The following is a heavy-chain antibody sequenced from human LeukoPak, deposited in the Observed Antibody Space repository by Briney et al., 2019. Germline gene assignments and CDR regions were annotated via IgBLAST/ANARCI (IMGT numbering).Heavy chain of an antibody. Sequence: GGSLRLSCAASGFTFSDYYMTWIRQSPGKGLEWVSYISGSGSTIYYADFVKGRFTISRDNAKNSLYLQMSSLRAEDTAVYYCARVQDSSGGYWGQGTLVTVSS. CDR2: ISGSGSTI. J-gene: IGHJ4*02. CDR3: ARVQDSSGGY. V-gene: IGHV3-11*01. D-gene: IGHD3-22*01. CDR1: GFTFSDYY.